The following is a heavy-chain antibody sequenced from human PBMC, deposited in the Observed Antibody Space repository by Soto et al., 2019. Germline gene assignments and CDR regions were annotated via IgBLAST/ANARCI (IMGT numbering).Heavy chain of an antibody. V-gene: IGHV1-8*01. CDR1: GYTFPSYD. CDR3: AREHYGSSAWFDP. Sequence: QVQLVQSGAEVKKPGASVKVSCKASGYTFPSYDINWVRQATGQGLEGRGWMNPNSGNTGYAQKFQGRVTMTRNTSTSTAYMELSSLRSEDTAVYYCAREHYGSSAWFDPWGQGTLVTVSS. J-gene: IGHJ5*02. CDR2: MNPNSGNT. D-gene: IGHD2-15*01.